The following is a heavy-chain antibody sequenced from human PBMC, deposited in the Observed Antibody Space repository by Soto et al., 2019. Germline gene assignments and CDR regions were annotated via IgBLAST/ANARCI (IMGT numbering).Heavy chain of an antibody. CDR2: INAGNGNT. J-gene: IGHJ6*02. Sequence: QVQLVQSGAEVKKPGASVKVSCKASGYTFTSYAMHWVRQAPGQRLEWMGWINAGNGNTKYSQKFQGRVTITRDTSASTDYMELSSLRSEDTAVYYCARDTPYYDFWSGYYKPHNYYYYGMDVWGQGTTVTVSS. D-gene: IGHD3-3*01. CDR1: GYTFTSYA. V-gene: IGHV1-3*01. CDR3: ARDTPYYDFWSGYYKPHNYYYYGMDV.